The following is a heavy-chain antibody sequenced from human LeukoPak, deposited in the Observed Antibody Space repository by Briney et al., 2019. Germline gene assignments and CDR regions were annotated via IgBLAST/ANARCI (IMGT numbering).Heavy chain of an antibody. D-gene: IGHD4-23*01. V-gene: IGHV4-4*09. CDR3: ATLTTVVTAYYFDY. Sequence: SETLSLTCTVSGGSISSYYWSWIRQPPGKGLEWIGYIYHSGSTDYNPSIKSRVTISVDTSKSQFSLKLTSVTAADTAVYYCATLTTVVTAYYFDYWGQGTLVTVSS. CDR2: IYHSGST. CDR1: GGSISSYY. J-gene: IGHJ4*02.